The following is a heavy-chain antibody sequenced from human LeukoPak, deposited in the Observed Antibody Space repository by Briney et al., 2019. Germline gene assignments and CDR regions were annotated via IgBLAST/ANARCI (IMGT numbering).Heavy chain of an antibody. D-gene: IGHD7-27*01. Sequence: ASVKVSCKASGYTFTGYYMHWVRQAPGQGLEWMGWINPNSGGTNYAQKFQGWVTMTRDTSISTAYMELNRLRSDDTAVYYCARSGPTGGSPDCWGQGTLITVSS. CDR2: INPNSGGT. CDR1: GYTFTGYY. V-gene: IGHV1-2*04. J-gene: IGHJ4*02. CDR3: ARSGPTGGSPDC.